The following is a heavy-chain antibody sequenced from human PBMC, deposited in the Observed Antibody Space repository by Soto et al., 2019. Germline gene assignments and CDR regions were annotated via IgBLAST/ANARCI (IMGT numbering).Heavy chain of an antibody. CDR3: ASRGIAAAARPYSFDY. J-gene: IGHJ4*02. CDR2: ISSSSSTI. CDR1: GFTFSIYS. Sequence: EVQLVESGGGLVQPGGSLRLSCAASGFTFSIYSMNWVLQAPGKGLEWVSYISSSSSTIYYADSVKGRFTISRDNAKNSLYLQMNSLRDEDTAVYYCASRGIAAAARPYSFDYWGQGTLVTVSS. V-gene: IGHV3-48*02. D-gene: IGHD6-13*01.